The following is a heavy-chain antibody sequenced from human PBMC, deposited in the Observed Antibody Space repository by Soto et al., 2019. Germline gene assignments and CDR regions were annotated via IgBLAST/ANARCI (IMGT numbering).Heavy chain of an antibody. CDR2: ISYDGSNK. Sequence: QVQLVESGGGVVQPGRSLRLSCAASGFTFSSYGMHWVRQAPAKGLEWVAVISYDGSNKYYADSVKGRFTISRDNSKNTLYLQMNSLRAEDTAVYYCAKERRLYGPLVYWGQGTLVTVSS. D-gene: IGHD1-26*01. CDR3: AKERRLYGPLVY. J-gene: IGHJ4*02. CDR1: GFTFSSYG. V-gene: IGHV3-30*18.